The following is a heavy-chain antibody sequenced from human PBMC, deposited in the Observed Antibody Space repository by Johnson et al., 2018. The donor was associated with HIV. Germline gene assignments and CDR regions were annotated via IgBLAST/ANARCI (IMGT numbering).Heavy chain of an antibody. Sequence: QMLLVESGGGLVKPGGSLRLSCAASGFTFSDYYMSWIRQAPGKGLEWVSYISSSGSTIYYADSVKGRFNISRDNAKISLYLQMHSLRAEDTAVYYCASITTIAAAGRGAFDIWGQGTMVTVSS. CDR2: ISSSGSTI. CDR1: GFTFSDYY. D-gene: IGHD6-13*01. J-gene: IGHJ3*02. CDR3: ASITTIAAAGRGAFDI. V-gene: IGHV3-11*04.